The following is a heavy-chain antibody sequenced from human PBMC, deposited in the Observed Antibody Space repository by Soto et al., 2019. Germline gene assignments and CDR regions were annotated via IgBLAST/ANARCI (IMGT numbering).Heavy chain of an antibody. V-gene: IGHV1-2*04. CDR3: ARESSGGSCYSTQGLND. CDR2: INPNSGGT. D-gene: IGHD2-15*01. J-gene: IGHJ4*02. CDR1: GYTFTGYY. Sequence: GASVKVSCKASGYTFTGYYMHWVRQAPGQGLEWMGWINPNSGGTNYAQKFQGWVTMTRDTSISTAYMELSRLRSDDTAVYYCARESSGGSCYSTQGLNDWGQGTLVTVSS.